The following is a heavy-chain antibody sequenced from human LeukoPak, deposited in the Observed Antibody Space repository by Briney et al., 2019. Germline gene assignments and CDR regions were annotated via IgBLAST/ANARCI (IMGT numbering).Heavy chain of an antibody. V-gene: IGHV3-23*01. Sequence: GGSLRLSCAASGFTFSSYAMSWVRQAPGKGLEWVSAISGSGGSTYYADSVKGRFTISRDNSKNTLYLQMNSLGAEDTAVYYCAKDLPHCSSTSCPLYYFDYWGQGTLVTVSS. CDR1: GFTFSSYA. D-gene: IGHD2-2*01. CDR2: ISGSGGST. J-gene: IGHJ4*02. CDR3: AKDLPHCSSTSCPLYYFDY.